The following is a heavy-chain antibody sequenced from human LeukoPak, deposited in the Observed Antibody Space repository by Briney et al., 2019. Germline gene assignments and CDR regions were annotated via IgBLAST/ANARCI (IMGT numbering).Heavy chain of an antibody. J-gene: IGHJ4*02. D-gene: IGHD6-19*01. CDR1: GGTFSSSA. V-gene: IGHV1-69*13. Sequence: ASVKVSCKASGGTFSSSAVTWIRQAPGQGLEWMGGIIPIFGTTKYSQKFQGRVTITADESTSTAYMDLSSLRSEDTAVYFCARDTVQYSSGWYFDYWGQGTLVTVSS. CDR3: ARDTVQYSSGWYFDY. CDR2: IIPIFGTT.